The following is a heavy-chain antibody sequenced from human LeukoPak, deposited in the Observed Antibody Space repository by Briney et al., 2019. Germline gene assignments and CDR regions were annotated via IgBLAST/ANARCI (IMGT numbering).Heavy chain of an antibody. V-gene: IGHV3-66*01. D-gene: IGHD2-2*01. CDR1: GFTVSGNY. CDR3: ARAPTVLVGYCSSSSCQADY. Sequence: GGSLRLSCAASGFTVSGNYMNWVRQAPGKGLEWVSVIYSGGSTYYTDSVKGRFTISRDNAENSLYLQMNSLRVEDTAVYYCARAPTVLVGYCSSSSCQADYWGQGTLVTVSS. CDR2: IYSGGST. J-gene: IGHJ4*02.